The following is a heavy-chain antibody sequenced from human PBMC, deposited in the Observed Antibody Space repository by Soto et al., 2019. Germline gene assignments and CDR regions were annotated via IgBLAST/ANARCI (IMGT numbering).Heavy chain of an antibody. V-gene: IGHV1-2*03. CDR3: ASVGNCSRTSCYHFDF. Sequence: VSSVKVSCRASGYTLPAYYMHWVVPAPGRGLEWMGCIKTKSGCTKYAQRFQGRVTMSRDTSISTGYMELNRLTCAATDVYYCASVGNCSRTSCYHFDFTVDRSLVTDS. CDR1: GYTLPAYY. CDR2: IKTKSGCT. J-gene: IGHJ4*01. D-gene: IGHD2-2*01.